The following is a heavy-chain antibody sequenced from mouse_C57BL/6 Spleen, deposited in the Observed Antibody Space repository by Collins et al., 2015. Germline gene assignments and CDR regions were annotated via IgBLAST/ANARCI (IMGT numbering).Heavy chain of an antibody. V-gene: IGHV1-74*01. Sequence: MHWVKQRPGQGLEWIGRIHPSDSDTNYNQKFKGKATLTVDKSSSTAYMQLSSLTSEDSAVYYCGGGSSLYYYAMDYWGQGTSVTVSS. J-gene: IGHJ4*01. CDR2: IHPSDSDT. CDR3: GGGSSLYYYAMDY. D-gene: IGHD1-1*01.